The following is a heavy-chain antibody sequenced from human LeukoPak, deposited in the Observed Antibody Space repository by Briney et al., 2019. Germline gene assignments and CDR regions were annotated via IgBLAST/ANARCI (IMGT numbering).Heavy chain of an antibody. Sequence: GRSLRLSCAASGFTFSSYAMHWIRQAPGKGLEWVAVISYDGSNKYYADSVKGRFTISRDNSKNTLYLQMNSLRAEDTAVYYCAKAYSYGHKAHDYWGQGTLVTVSS. D-gene: IGHD5-18*01. CDR1: GFTFSSYA. CDR2: ISYDGSNK. CDR3: AKAYSYGHKAHDY. V-gene: IGHV3-30-3*01. J-gene: IGHJ4*02.